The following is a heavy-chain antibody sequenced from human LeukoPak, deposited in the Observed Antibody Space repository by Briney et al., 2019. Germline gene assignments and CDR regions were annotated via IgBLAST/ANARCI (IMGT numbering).Heavy chain of an antibody. Sequence: SETLSLTCAVNGGSFSGYYWSWIRQPPGKGLEWIGEINHSGSTNYNPSLKSRVTISVDTSKNQFSLKLSSVTAADTAVYYCAREYYDFWSGPDYYCYGMDVWGQGTTVTVSS. D-gene: IGHD3-3*01. CDR1: GGSFSGYY. V-gene: IGHV4-34*01. CDR2: INHSGST. CDR3: AREYYDFWSGPDYYCYGMDV. J-gene: IGHJ6*02.